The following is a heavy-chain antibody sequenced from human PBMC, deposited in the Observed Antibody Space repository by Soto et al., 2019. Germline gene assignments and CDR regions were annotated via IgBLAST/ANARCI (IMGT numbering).Heavy chain of an antibody. CDR3: ARDHAYSGSYYYYYGMDV. J-gene: IGHJ6*02. V-gene: IGHV3-30*04. D-gene: IGHD1-26*01. CDR1: GFTFSSYA. CDR2: ISYDGSNK. Sequence: GGSLRLSCAASGFTFSSYAMHWVRQAPGKGLEWVAVISYDGSNKYYADSVKGRFTISRDNSKNTLYLQMNSLRAEDTAVYYCARDHAYSGSYYYYYGMDVWGQGTTVTVSS.